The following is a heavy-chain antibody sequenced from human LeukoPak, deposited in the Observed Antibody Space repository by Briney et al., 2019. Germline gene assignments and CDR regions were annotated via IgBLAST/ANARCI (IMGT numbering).Heavy chain of an antibody. D-gene: IGHD6-13*01. V-gene: IGHV1-69*13. CDR2: IIPIFGTA. Sequence: GASVKVSCKASGYTFTSYGISWVRQAPGQGLEWMGGIIPIFGTANYAQKFQGRVTIPADESTSTAYMELSSLRSEDTAVYYCARAAAAGDETLDYWGQGTLVTVSS. CDR1: GYTFTSYG. J-gene: IGHJ4*02. CDR3: ARAAAAGDETLDY.